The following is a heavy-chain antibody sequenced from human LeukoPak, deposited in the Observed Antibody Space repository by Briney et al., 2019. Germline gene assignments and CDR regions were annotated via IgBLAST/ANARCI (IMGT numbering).Heavy chain of an antibody. CDR1: SDSLGSFY. CDR3: ARQKSQFLLPSADWYFDL. J-gene: IGHJ2*01. CDR2: VSYSGDT. D-gene: IGHD2-15*01. Sequence: SETLSLTCSVSSDSLGSFYWSWLRQPPGKGLEWIGHVSYSGDTNYNPSLKSRVTLSVDTSKNQFSLSLISVTAADTAVYFCARQKSQFLLPSADWYFDLWGRGTLVTVPS. V-gene: IGHV4-59*08.